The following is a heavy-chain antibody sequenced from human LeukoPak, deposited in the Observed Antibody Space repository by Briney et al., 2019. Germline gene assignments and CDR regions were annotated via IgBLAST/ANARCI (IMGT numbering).Heavy chain of an antibody. D-gene: IGHD5-18*01. CDR2: IYYSGST. Sequence: SQTLSLTCTVSGGSISSGDYYWSWIRQPPGKGLEWIGYIYYSGSTYYNPSLKSQVTISVDTSKNQFSLKLSSVTAADTAVYYCARAPYTAMVTVYFDYWGQGTLVTGSS. V-gene: IGHV4-30-4*01. J-gene: IGHJ4*02. CDR1: GGSISSGDYY. CDR3: ARAPYTAMVTVYFDY.